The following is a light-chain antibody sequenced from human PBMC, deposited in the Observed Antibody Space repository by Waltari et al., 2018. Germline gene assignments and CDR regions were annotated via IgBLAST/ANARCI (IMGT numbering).Light chain of an antibody. Sequence: ITCRASQSINAWLAWYQQKPGEAPKLLIYKASNLEGGVPSRFSGSGSGTEFTLTISSLQPGDFATYYCQQYYNYWTFGQGTKVEIK. CDR1: QSINAW. CDR3: QQYYNYWT. CDR2: KAS. V-gene: IGKV1-5*03. J-gene: IGKJ1*01.